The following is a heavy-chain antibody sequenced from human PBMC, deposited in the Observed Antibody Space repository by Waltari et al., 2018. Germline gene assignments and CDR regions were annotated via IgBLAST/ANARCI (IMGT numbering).Heavy chain of an antibody. J-gene: IGHJ6*03. V-gene: IGHV1-2*06. D-gene: IGHD6-13*01. CDR2: KSTSSGST. CDR3: ARDRQVLAYHDYDIDV. CDR1: GYTFTGYY. Sequence: QVQLVQSGAEVTKPAASVKVSCKASGYTFTGYYLHWVRQAPGQGLEWMGLKSTSSGSTIYAQKIQGRVIMSRDTTTSAAYMGLGRLRSDDTAVYYCARDRQVLAYHDYDIDVWGKGTTVTVSS.